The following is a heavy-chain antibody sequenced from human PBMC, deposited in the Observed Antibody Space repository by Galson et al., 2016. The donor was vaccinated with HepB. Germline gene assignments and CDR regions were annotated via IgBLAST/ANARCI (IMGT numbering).Heavy chain of an antibody. D-gene: IGHD2-8*02. CDR3: AKDRGAYWVGIDD. Sequence: SLRLSCAASGFTFDDYAMHWVRQPPGKGLEWVSGITWNSGSVGYADSVKGRFTISRDNAKHSLYLQMNGLSTEDTDLYYCAKDRGAYWVGIDDWGQGALVTVSS. CDR2: ITWNSGSV. J-gene: IGHJ4*02. V-gene: IGHV3-9*01. CDR1: GFTFDDYA.